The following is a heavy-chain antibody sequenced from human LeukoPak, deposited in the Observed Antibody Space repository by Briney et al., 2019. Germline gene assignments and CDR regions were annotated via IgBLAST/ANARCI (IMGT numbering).Heavy chain of an antibody. J-gene: IGHJ4*02. CDR2: ISGSSSYI. D-gene: IGHD3-16*01. Sequence: GGSLRLSCAASGFTFSSYSMNWVRQAPGKGLEWVSSISGSSSYIYYADSVKGRFTISRDNAKNSLYLQMNSLRAEDTAVYYCARGSGARPGSGIPLRLGELPSDYWGQGTLVTVSS. CDR3: ARGSGARPGSGIPLRLGELPSDY. V-gene: IGHV3-21*01. CDR1: GFTFSSYS.